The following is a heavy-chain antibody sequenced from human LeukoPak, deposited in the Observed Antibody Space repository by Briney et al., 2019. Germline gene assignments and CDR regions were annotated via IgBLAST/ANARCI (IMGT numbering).Heavy chain of an antibody. J-gene: IGHJ3*02. V-gene: IGHV1-24*01. D-gene: IGHD3-22*01. CDR1: GYTLTELS. Sequence: ASVKVSCKVSGYTLTELSMHWVRQAPGKGLEWMGGFDPEDGETIYAQKFQGRVTMTEDTSTDTAYMELSSLRSEDTAVYYCATRRITMIVVVPGDAFDIWAKGQWSPSLQ. CDR2: FDPEDGET. CDR3: ATRRITMIVVVPGDAFDI.